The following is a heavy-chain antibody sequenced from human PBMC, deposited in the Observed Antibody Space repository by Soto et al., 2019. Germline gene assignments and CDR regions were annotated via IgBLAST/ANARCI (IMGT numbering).Heavy chain of an antibody. CDR3: TRANWYSEY. D-gene: IGHD7-27*01. V-gene: IGHV4-59*11. CDR1: GGSISNHH. J-gene: IGHJ4*02. CDR2: IYYNGNT. Sequence: QVQLQESGPGLVKPPETLSLTCVVSGGSISNHHWSWIRQPPGKGWEWIGYIYYNGNTNDNPSPKSRVTMSVDTSRNQISLKLTTVTAADTAVYYCTRANWYSEYWGQGTLVTVSS.